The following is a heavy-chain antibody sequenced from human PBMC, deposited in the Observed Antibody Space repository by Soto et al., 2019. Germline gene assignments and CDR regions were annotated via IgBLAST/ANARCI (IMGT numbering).Heavy chain of an antibody. CDR3: ARGPSDYGDYYFDY. D-gene: IGHD4-17*01. CDR1: GGSISSYY. J-gene: IGHJ4*02. Sequence: PSETLSLTCTVSGGSISSYYWSWIRQPPGKGLEWIGEINHSGSTNYNPSLKSRVTISVDTSKNQFSLKLSSVTAADTAVYYCARGPSDYGDYYFDYWGQGTLVTVSS. V-gene: IGHV4-34*01. CDR2: INHSGST.